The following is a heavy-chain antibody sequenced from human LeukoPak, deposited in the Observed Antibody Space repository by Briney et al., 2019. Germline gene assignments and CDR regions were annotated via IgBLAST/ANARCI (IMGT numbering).Heavy chain of an antibody. CDR1: GFTFSSYS. Sequence: GGSLRLSCAASGFTFSSYSMTWVRQAPGKGLEWVSSISSSSSYIYYADSVKGRFTISRDNAKNSLYLQMNSLRAEDTAVYYCARDRYCSSTSCHYFDYWGQGTLVTVSS. CDR3: ARDRYCSSTSCHYFDY. J-gene: IGHJ4*02. V-gene: IGHV3-21*01. CDR2: ISSSSSYI. D-gene: IGHD2-2*01.